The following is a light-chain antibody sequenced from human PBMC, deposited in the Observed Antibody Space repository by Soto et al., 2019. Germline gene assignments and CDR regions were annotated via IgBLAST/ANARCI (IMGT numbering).Light chain of an antibody. CDR3: QQLNSYPLP. Sequence: DIQLIQSPSFLSASVGDRVTITCRASQGISSFLAWYQQQPGKAPKLLIYSASTLQSGVPSRFSGSGSGTEFTLTISSLQPEDFATYYCQQLNSYPLPFGQGTKVEI. CDR1: QGISSF. J-gene: IGKJ1*01. CDR2: SAS. V-gene: IGKV1-9*01.